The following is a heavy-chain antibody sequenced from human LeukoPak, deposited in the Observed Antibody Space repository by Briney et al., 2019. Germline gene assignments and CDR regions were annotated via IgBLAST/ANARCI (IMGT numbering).Heavy chain of an antibody. J-gene: IGHJ2*01. V-gene: IGHV3-74*01. CDR2: INSDGSST. CDR3: ARDSNAYWYFDL. D-gene: IGHD1-1*01. Sequence: TGGSLRLSCAASGFTFSSYWMHWVRQAPGKGLVWVSRINSDGSSTSYADSVKGRFTISRDNSKNTLYLQMNRLSAEDTAVYYCARDSNAYWYFDLWGRGTLVTVSS. CDR1: GFTFSSYW.